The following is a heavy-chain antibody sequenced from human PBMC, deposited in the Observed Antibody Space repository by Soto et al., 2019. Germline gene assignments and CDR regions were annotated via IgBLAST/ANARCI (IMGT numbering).Heavy chain of an antibody. D-gene: IGHD2-15*01. Sequence: SVKVSCKASGGTFSSYAISWVRQAPGQGLEWMGGIIPTFGTADYAQKFQGRVTMTRDTSTSTVYMELSSLRSEDTAVYYCARVYCSGGSCYSVDYWGQGTLVTVSS. CDR2: IIPTFGTA. V-gene: IGHV1-69*05. CDR1: GGTFSSYA. J-gene: IGHJ4*02. CDR3: ARVYCSGGSCYSVDY.